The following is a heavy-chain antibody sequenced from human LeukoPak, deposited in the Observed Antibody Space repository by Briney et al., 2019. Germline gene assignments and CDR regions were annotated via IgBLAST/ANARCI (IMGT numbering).Heavy chain of an antibody. Sequence: SVKVSCKASGCTFSSYAISWVRQAPGQGLEWMGGIIPIFGTANYAQKFQGRVTITADESTSTAYMELSSLRSEDTAVYYCASQKGGGYSYGSQGFDYWGQGTLVTVSS. D-gene: IGHD5-18*01. V-gene: IGHV1-69*13. J-gene: IGHJ4*02. CDR2: IIPIFGTA. CDR1: GCTFSSYA. CDR3: ASQKGGGYSYGSQGFDY.